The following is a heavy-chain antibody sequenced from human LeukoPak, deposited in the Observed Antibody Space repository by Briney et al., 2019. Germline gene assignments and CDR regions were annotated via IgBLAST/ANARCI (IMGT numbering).Heavy chain of an antibody. D-gene: IGHD6-13*01. CDR2: MYYSGTT. CDR1: GGSISTSSYY. Sequence: SETLSLTCTVSGGSISTSSYYWGWIRQPPGKGLEWTGNMYYSGTTYYDPSLKSRVTMSVDTSKNQFSLRLTSVAAADTAVYYCAARAATGTIVDSWGQGTLVTVSS. V-gene: IGHV4-39*01. CDR3: AARAATGTIVDS. J-gene: IGHJ4*02.